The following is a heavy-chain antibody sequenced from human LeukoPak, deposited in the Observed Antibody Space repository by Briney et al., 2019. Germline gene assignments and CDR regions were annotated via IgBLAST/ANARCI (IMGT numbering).Heavy chain of an antibody. CDR3: ARLWSGRTHYYYYYMDV. CDR1: GGSISSYY. Sequence: KPSETLSLTCTVSGGSISSYYWSWIRQPPGKGLEWIGYIYYSGSTNYNPSLKSRVTISVDTSKNQFSLKLSSVTAADTAVYYCARLWSGRTHYYYYYMDVWGKGTTVTVSS. CDR2: IYYSGST. V-gene: IGHV4-59*08. J-gene: IGHJ6*03. D-gene: IGHD3-3*01.